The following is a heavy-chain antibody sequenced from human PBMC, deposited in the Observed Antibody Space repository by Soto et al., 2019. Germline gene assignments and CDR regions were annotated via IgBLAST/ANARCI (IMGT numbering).Heavy chain of an antibody. Sequence: SATLSLTCTVSGGSISSSSYYWGWIRQPPEKGLEWIGSIYYSGSTYYNPSLKSRVTISVDTSKNQFSLKLSSVTVADTAVYYCARDPAPWGQGALVTVSS. CDR1: GGSISSSSYY. CDR2: IYYSGST. J-gene: IGHJ5*02. CDR3: ARDPAP. V-gene: IGHV4-39*07.